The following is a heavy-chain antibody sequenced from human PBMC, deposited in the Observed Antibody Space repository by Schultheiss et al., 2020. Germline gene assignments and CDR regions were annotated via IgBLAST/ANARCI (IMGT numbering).Heavy chain of an antibody. V-gene: IGHV4-39*07. D-gene: IGHD1-26*01. CDR2: INHSGST. CDR3: ARVGATFDY. J-gene: IGHJ4*02. CDR1: GGSISSGGYY. Sequence: SETLSLTCTVSGGSISSGGYYWSWIRQPPGKGLEWIGEINHSGSTNYNPSLKSRVTISVDTSKNQSSLKLSSVTAADTAVYYCARVGATFDYWGQGTLVTVSS.